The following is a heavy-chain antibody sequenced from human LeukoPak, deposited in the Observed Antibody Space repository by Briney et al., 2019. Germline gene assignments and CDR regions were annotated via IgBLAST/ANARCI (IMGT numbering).Heavy chain of an antibody. D-gene: IGHD2-2*01. CDR3: ARDPGYCSSTSCYGRGDAFDI. V-gene: IGHV1-2*02. Sequence: ASVKVSCKASGYTFTGYYMHWVRQAPGQGLEWMGWINPNSGGTNYAQKLQGRVTMTTDTSTSTAYMELRSLRSDDTAVYYCARDPGYCSSTSCYGRGDAFDIWGQGTMVTVSS. J-gene: IGHJ3*02. CDR1: GYTFTGYY. CDR2: INPNSGGT.